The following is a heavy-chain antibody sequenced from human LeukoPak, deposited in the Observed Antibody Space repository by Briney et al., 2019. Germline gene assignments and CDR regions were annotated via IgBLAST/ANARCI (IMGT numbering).Heavy chain of an antibody. J-gene: IGHJ3*02. CDR3: AKGPNYDILTGWRKTHNAFDI. CDR1: GFTFSSYV. V-gene: IGHV3-30*04. CDR2: ISYDGSNE. D-gene: IGHD3-9*01. Sequence: GGSLRLSCAASGFTFSSYVMHWVRQAPGKWLEWVAIISYDGSNEYYADSVKGRFTISRDNSKNTLYLQMNSLRPEDTAVYYCAKGPNYDILTGWRKTHNAFDIWGQGTMVTVSS.